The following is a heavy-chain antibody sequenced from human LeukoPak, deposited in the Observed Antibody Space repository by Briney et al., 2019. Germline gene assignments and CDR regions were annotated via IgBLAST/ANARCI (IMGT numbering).Heavy chain of an antibody. CDR2: ISSFNGDT. D-gene: IGHD3-10*01. J-gene: IGHJ4*02. CDR1: GYTFTDFG. Sequence: ASVKVSCRASGYTFTDFGFSWVRQAPGQGLEWMRWISSFNGDTNYAQKLQGRVTMTTDTSTSAAYMELRSLRSDDTAVYYCARRMNSGSYYPSYYFDSWGQGTLVTVSS. CDR3: ARRMNSGSYYPSYYFDS. V-gene: IGHV1-18*01.